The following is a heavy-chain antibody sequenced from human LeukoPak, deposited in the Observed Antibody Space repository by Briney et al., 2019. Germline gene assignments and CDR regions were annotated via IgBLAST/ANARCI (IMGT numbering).Heavy chain of an antibody. CDR2: INPSGGST. Sequence: ASVKVSCKASGYTFTSYGISWVRQAPGQGLEWMGIINPSGGSTSYAQKFQGRVTMTRDTSTSTAYMELSSLISEDTAVYYCARGPGGDYAPFDYWGQGTLVTVSS. D-gene: IGHD4-17*01. J-gene: IGHJ4*02. CDR3: ARGPGGDYAPFDY. V-gene: IGHV1-46*01. CDR1: GYTFTSYG.